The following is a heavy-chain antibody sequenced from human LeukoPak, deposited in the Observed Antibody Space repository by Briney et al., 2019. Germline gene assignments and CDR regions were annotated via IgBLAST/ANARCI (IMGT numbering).Heavy chain of an antibody. CDR2: ISAYNGNR. D-gene: IGHD4-11*01. CDR3: ARNFYSNYLGVDY. Sequence: ASVKVSCKASGYTFTNYGISWVRQAPGQGLEWMGWISAYNGNRNYAQKFQGRVSMTIDTSTRTTYMDLSSLRSDDTAVYFCARNFYSNYLGVDYWGQGTLVTVSS. CDR1: GYTFTNYG. V-gene: IGHV1-18*01. J-gene: IGHJ4*02.